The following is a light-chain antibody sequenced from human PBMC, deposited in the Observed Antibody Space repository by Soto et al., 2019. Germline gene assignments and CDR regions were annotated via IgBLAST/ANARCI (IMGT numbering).Light chain of an antibody. J-gene: IGLJ1*01. Sequence: QSAVTQPASVSGSPGQSIAISCTGSSSDVGIYNYVSWYQQHPGKVPKLIIYEVTNRPSGVSTRFSGSKSGNTASLTISGLQAEDEADYYCSSYTTSSTRVFGTGTRSPS. CDR1: SSDVGIYNY. CDR3: SSYTTSSTRV. V-gene: IGLV2-14*01. CDR2: EVT.